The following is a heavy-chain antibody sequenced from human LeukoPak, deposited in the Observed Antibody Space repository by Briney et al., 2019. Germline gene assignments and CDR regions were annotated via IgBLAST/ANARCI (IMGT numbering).Heavy chain of an antibody. J-gene: IGHJ5*02. D-gene: IGHD5-24*01. V-gene: IGHV4-59*01. CDR2: IYGSGST. Sequence: PSETLSLTCTVSGGSISSYYWGWIRQPPGKGLGWIGNIYGSGSTSYQPSLKSRVTISLDASKNQLSLKLSSVTAADTAVYYCARVTLRDGNNFRNRWFGPWGQGTLVTVSS. CDR3: ARVTLRDGNNFRNRWFGP. CDR1: GGSISSYY.